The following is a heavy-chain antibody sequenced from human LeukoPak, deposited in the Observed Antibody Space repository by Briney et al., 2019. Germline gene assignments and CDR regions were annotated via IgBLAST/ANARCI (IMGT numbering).Heavy chain of an antibody. CDR1: GFTFSSYW. CDR3: AKDHYYDSRGYFGY. D-gene: IGHD3-22*01. J-gene: IGHJ4*02. CDR2: INLDESDK. Sequence: PGGSLRLSCAVSGFTFSSYWMSWLRQAPGKGLEWVANINLDESDKYYLDSVKGRFTISRDNAKNSLYLQMNSLRAEDTALYYCAKDHYYDSRGYFGYWGQGTLVTVSS. V-gene: IGHV3-7*03.